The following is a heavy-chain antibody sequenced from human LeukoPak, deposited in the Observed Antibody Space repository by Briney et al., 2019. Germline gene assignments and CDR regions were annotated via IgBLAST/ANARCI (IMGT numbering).Heavy chain of an antibody. Sequence: GGSLRLSCAASGFTFDDYAMHWVRQAPGKDLEWVSGISWNSGSIGYADSVKGRFTISRDNAKNSLYLQMNSLRAEDTALYYCAKSVGATFFDYWGQGTLVTVSS. CDR3: AKSVGATFFDY. V-gene: IGHV3-9*01. CDR2: ISWNSGSI. J-gene: IGHJ4*02. CDR1: GFTFDDYA. D-gene: IGHD1-26*01.